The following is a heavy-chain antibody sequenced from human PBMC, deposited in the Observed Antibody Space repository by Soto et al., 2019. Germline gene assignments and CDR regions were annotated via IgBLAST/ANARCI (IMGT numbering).Heavy chain of an antibody. J-gene: IGHJ4*02. Sequence: ASVKVSCKASGYTFTGYYMHWVRQAPGQGLEWMGWINPNSGGTNYAQKFQGWVTMTRDTSISTAYMELSRLRSDDTAVYYCARLATVMKRSSSGYFDYWGQGTLVTVSS. CDR3: ARLATVMKRSSSGYFDY. D-gene: IGHD6-13*01. CDR2: INPNSGGT. V-gene: IGHV1-2*04. CDR1: GYTFTGYY.